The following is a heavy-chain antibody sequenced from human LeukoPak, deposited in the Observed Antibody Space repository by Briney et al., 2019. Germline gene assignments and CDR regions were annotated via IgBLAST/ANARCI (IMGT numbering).Heavy chain of an antibody. CDR1: GFTFRSYG. D-gene: IGHD3-22*01. CDR3: ARDDTYYYYGMDV. V-gene: IGHV3-33*01. CDR2: IWYDGSNK. Sequence: GGSLRLSCAASGFTFRSYGMHRVRQAPGKGLEWVAVIWYDGSNKYYADSVKGRFTISRDNSKNTLYLQMNSLRAEDTAVYYCARDDTYYYYGMDVWGQGTTVTVSS. J-gene: IGHJ6*02.